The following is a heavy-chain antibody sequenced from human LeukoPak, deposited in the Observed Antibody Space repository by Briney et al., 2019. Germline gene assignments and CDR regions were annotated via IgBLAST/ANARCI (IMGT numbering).Heavy chain of an antibody. J-gene: IGHJ4*02. Sequence: GGSLRLSCAASGFTFSSYAMSWVRQAPGKGLEWLSAISISGTKTYYGDSVKGRFFISRDNSKNTLYLHMNSLRVEDTGIYYCANEIRPNDYWGQGTLVTVAS. CDR1: GFTFSSYA. D-gene: IGHD4-17*01. CDR3: ANEIRPNDY. V-gene: IGHV3-23*01. CDR2: ISISGTKT.